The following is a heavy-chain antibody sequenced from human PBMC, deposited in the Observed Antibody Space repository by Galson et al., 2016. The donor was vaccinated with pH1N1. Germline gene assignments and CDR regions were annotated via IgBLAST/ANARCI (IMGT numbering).Heavy chain of an antibody. CDR1: GFIFSDYW. CDR3: AKDLYTSRVAVAGYFEN. Sequence: SLRLSCAASGFIFSDYWMHWVRQAPGKGLEWVSAISGSGMSTYYADSVKGRFTISRDNSKNTLYLQMNSLRAEDTAIYYCAKDLYTSRVAVAGYFENWGQGTLVTVSS. D-gene: IGHD6-19*01. CDR2: ISGSGMST. J-gene: IGHJ4*02. V-gene: IGHV3-23*01.